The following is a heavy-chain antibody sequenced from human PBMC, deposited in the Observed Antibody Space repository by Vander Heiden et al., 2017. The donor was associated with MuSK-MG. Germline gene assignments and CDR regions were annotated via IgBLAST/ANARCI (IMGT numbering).Heavy chain of an antibody. CDR3: ASIGSGSYYNVYYYYMDV. V-gene: IGHV1-69*01. Sequence: QVQLVQSGAEVKKPGSSVKVSCQASGGTFSSYAISWVRQAPGQGLEWMGGIIPIFGTANYAQKFQGRVTITADESTSTAYMELSSLRSEDTAVYYCASIGSGSYYNVYYYYMDVWGKGTTVTVSS. J-gene: IGHJ6*03. CDR2: IIPIFGTA. CDR1: GGTFSSYA. D-gene: IGHD3-10*01.